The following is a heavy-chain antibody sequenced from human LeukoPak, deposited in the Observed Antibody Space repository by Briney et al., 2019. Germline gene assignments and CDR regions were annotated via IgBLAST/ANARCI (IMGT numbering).Heavy chain of an antibody. CDR3: AKDPGRIFY. Sequence: GGSLRLSRAAPGFSFSSYAMSWVRQAPGKGLEWVSAISGSGGSTYYADSVKGRFTISRDNSKNTPYLQMNSLRAEDTAVYYCAKDPGRIFYWGQGTLVTVSS. V-gene: IGHV3-23*01. D-gene: IGHD3-9*01. J-gene: IGHJ4*02. CDR2: ISGSGGST. CDR1: GFSFSSYA.